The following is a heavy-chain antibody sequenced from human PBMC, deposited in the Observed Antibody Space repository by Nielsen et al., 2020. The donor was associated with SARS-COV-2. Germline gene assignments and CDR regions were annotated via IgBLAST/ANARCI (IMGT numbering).Heavy chain of an antibody. V-gene: IGHV3-48*02. CDR2: ISSSSSTI. CDR1: GFTFSSYS. D-gene: IGHD4-17*01. Sequence: GESLKISCAASGFTFSSYSMNWVRQAPGKGLEWVSYISSSSSTIYYADSVKGRFTISRDNAKNSLYLQMNSLRDEDTAVYYCARVNSYGDYAYFDYWAREPWSPSPQ. CDR3: ARVNSYGDYAYFDY. J-gene: IGHJ4*02.